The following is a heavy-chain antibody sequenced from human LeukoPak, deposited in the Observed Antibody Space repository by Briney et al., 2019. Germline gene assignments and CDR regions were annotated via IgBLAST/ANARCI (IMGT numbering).Heavy chain of an antibody. V-gene: IGHV1-2*02. Sequence: GASVKVSCKASGYTFTGYYMHWVRQAPGQGLEWMGWINPNSGGTNYAQKFQGRVTITRDTSISTAYMELSRLRSDDAAVYYCAREGYCSSTSCYTLFDYWGQGTLVTVSS. D-gene: IGHD2-2*02. CDR1: GYTFTGYY. CDR2: INPNSGGT. J-gene: IGHJ4*02. CDR3: AREGYCSSTSCYTLFDY.